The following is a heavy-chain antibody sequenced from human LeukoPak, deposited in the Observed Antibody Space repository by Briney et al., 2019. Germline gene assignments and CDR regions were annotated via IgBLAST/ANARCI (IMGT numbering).Heavy chain of an antibody. CDR1: GFTFSGYE. Sequence: SGGSLRLSCVASGFTFSGYEMNWVRQAPGKGLEWVAVISYDGSNKHYADSVKGRFTISRDNSKNTLYVQMNSLRAEDTAVYYCAKSLYDGSNYPDYWGQGALVTVSS. CDR2: ISYDGSNK. D-gene: IGHD1-26*01. J-gene: IGHJ4*02. V-gene: IGHV3-30*18. CDR3: AKSLYDGSNYPDY.